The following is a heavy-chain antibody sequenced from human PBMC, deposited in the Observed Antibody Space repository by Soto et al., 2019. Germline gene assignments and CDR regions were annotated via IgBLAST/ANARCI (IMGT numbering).Heavy chain of an antibody. D-gene: IGHD5-18*01. CDR3: ARFEYSYGSY. CDR1: GGSISSYY. J-gene: IGHJ4*02. CDR2: IYYSGST. V-gene: IGHV4-59*01. Sequence: QVQLQESGPGLVKPSETLSLTCTVSGGSISSYYWSWIRQPPGKGLEWIGYIYYSGSTNYNPSLKSRVTISVDTSKNQFSLKLSSVTAADTAVYYCARFEYSYGSYWGQGTLVTVSS.